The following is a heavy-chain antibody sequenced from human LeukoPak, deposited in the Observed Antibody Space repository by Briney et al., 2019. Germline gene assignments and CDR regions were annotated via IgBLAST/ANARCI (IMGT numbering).Heavy chain of an antibody. D-gene: IGHD1-26*01. CDR2: ISTSSSTI. Sequence: GGSLRLSCAASGFTFNSYSMNWVRQAPGKGLEWISYISTSSSTIYCADSVKGRFTISRDNAKNSLYLQMNSLRAEDTAVYYCAKWEGAFDIWGQGTMVTVSS. V-gene: IGHV3-48*01. CDR1: GFTFNSYS. J-gene: IGHJ3*02. CDR3: AKWEGAFDI.